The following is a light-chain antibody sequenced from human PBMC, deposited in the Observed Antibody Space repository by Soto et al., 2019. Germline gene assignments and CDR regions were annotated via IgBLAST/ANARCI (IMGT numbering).Light chain of an antibody. CDR1: QSVSSSY. Sequence: EIVLTQSPGTLSLSPGERATLSCRASQSVSSSYLAWYQQKPGQAPRLLIYGASSRATGIPDRFSGSGSGTDFTLTISRLEPEDFAVYYCQQYGSSPLGTFSQGTKVDIK. CDR2: GAS. CDR3: QQYGSSPLGT. V-gene: IGKV3-20*01. J-gene: IGKJ1*01.